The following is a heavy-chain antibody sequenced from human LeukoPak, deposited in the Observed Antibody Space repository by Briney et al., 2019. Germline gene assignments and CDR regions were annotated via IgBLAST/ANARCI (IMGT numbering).Heavy chain of an antibody. J-gene: IGHJ4*02. CDR2: ISRSSSTI. Sequence: QPGGSLRLSCAASGFTVSSNYMTWVRQAPGKGLEWVSYISRSSSTIYYADSVKGRFTISRDNAKNSLYLQLNSLTDEDTGVYYCAREGWSSWYFDYWGQGSLVTVSS. CDR1: GFTVSSNY. V-gene: IGHV3-48*02. CDR3: AREGWSSWYFDY. D-gene: IGHD6-13*01.